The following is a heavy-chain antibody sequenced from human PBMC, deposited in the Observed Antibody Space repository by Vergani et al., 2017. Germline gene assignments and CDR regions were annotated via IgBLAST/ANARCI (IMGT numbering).Heavy chain of an antibody. V-gene: IGHV4-30-4*08. CDR2: IYYSGST. D-gene: IGHD6-13*01. CDR1: GGSISSGDYY. CDR3: ARVMGQQRTYYYYGMDV. J-gene: IGHJ6*02. Sequence: QVQLQESGPGLVKPSQTLSLTCTVSGGSISSGDYYWSWIRQPPGKGLEWIGYIYYSGSTYYNPSLKSRATISVDTSKNQFSLKLSSVTAADTAVYYCARVMGQQRTYYYYGMDVWGQGTTVTVS.